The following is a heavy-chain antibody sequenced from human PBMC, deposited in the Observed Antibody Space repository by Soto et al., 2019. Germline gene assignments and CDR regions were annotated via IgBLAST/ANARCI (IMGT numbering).Heavy chain of an antibody. V-gene: IGHV1-24*01. D-gene: IGHD1-26*01. CDR2: FDPEDGET. CDR1: GYTLTELS. J-gene: IGHJ3*02. CDR3: ATGWVGATGNDAFDI. Sequence: ASVKVSCKVSGYTLTELSMHWVRQAPGKGLEWMGGFDPEDGETIYAQKFQGRVTMTEDTSTDTAYMELSSLRSEDTAVYYCATGWVGATGNDAFDICGQGTMVTVSS.